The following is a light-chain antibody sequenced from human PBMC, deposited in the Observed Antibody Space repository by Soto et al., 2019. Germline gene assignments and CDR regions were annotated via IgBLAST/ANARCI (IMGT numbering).Light chain of an antibody. CDR3: GTWDSSLSAGV. Sequence: QSVLTQPPSVSAAPGQTVTISCSGSSSNIGKYYILWDQQFPGTAPKLLIYDNDKRPSGIPDRFSGSKSGTSATLGITGLQTGDEADYYCGTWDSSLSAGVFGGGTKLTVL. CDR1: SSNIGKYY. CDR2: DND. J-gene: IGLJ3*02. V-gene: IGLV1-51*01.